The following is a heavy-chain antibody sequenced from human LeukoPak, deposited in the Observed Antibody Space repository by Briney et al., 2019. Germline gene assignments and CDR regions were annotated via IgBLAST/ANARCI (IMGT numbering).Heavy chain of an antibody. Sequence: SETLSLTCTVSGDSISSSSSYWGWIRQPPGEGLEWIGSIYYSGSTHYNTSLKSRVTISVDTSKNQFSLRLNSVTAADTAVYYCARHNGGWFDYWGQGTLVTVSS. V-gene: IGHV4-39*01. CDR1: GDSISSSSSY. J-gene: IGHJ4*02. CDR3: ARHNGGWFDY. CDR2: IYYSGST. D-gene: IGHD2-8*01.